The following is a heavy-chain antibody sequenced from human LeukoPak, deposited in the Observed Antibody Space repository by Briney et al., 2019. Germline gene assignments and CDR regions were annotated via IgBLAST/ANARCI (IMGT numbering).Heavy chain of an antibody. D-gene: IGHD3-22*01. CDR3: ARARYYYDSSGYYNWFDP. J-gene: IGHJ5*02. CDR2: IRQDGSEK. V-gene: IGHV3-7*01. Sequence: GGSLRLSCAASGFTFSSYWMSWVRQAPGKGLEWVAKIRQDGSEKYYVDSVKGRFTISRDNAKNSLYLQMNSLRAEDTAVYYCARARYYYDSSGYYNWFDPWGRGTLVTVSS. CDR1: GFTFSSYW.